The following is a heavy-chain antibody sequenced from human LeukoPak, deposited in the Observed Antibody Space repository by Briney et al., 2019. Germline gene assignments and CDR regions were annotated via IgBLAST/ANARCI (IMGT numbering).Heavy chain of an antibody. J-gene: IGHJ4*02. CDR2: ISSTSSTI. V-gene: IGHV3-48*02. CDR1: GFTFSSYS. CDR3: ASSRQVDS. Sequence: PGGSLRLSCAASGFTFSSYSMNWVRQAPGKGLEWVSYISSTSSTIYNADSVKGRFTIYRDNAKNSLYLQMNSLRDDDTAVYYCASSRQVDSWGQGTLVTVSS.